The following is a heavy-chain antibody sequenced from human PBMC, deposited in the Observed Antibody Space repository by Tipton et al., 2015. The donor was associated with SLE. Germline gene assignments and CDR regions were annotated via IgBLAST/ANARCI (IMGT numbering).Heavy chain of an antibody. Sequence: SLRLSCAASGFTFSSYAMSWVRQAPGKGLEWVSAISGSGGSAYYADSVKGRFTISRDNSKNTLYLQMNSLRAEDTAVYYCAKAPSIAARPGYFDYWGQGTLVTVSS. CDR2: ISGSGGSA. D-gene: IGHD6-6*01. CDR1: GFTFSSYA. J-gene: IGHJ4*02. V-gene: IGHV3-23*01. CDR3: AKAPSIAARPGYFDY.